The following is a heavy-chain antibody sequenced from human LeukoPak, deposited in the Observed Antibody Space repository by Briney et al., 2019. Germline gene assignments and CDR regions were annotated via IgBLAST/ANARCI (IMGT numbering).Heavy chain of an antibody. Sequence: GGSLRLSCAASGFTSSSYAMSWVRQAPGKGLEWVSAISGSGGSTYYADSVKGRFTISRDNSKNTLYLQMNSLRAEDTAVYYCAKPSRRYDSSGYYYHYWGQGTLVTVSS. D-gene: IGHD3-22*01. CDR2: ISGSGGST. J-gene: IGHJ4*02. V-gene: IGHV3-23*01. CDR3: AKPSRRYDSSGYYYHY. CDR1: GFTSSSYA.